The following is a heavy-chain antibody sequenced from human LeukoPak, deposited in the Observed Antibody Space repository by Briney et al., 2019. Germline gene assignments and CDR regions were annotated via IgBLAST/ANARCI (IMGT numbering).Heavy chain of an antibody. CDR2: IYYSGST. Sequence: PSETLSLTCTVSGGSISSYYWSWIRQPPGKGLEWIGHIYYSGSTNYNPSLKSRVTISVDTSKNQFSLKLSSVTAADTAVYYCARDRSGPPGGWFDSWGQGTLVTVSS. V-gene: IGHV4-59*12. CDR1: GGSISSYY. J-gene: IGHJ5*01. D-gene: IGHD6-25*01. CDR3: ARDRSGPPGGWFDS.